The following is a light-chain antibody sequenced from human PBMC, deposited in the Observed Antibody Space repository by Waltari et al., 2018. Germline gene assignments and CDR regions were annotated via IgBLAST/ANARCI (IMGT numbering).Light chain of an antibody. V-gene: IGKV3-11*01. CDR1: QSVSSY. CDR3: YQRSNWPRT. CDR2: DAS. J-gene: IGKJ4*01. Sequence: EIVLTQSPATLSLSPGERVTLACRASQSVSSYLDWYPQKPGQAPRLLIFDASNRATGIPARFSGSGSGTDFTLTISSLEPEDFAVYYCYQRSNWPRTFGGGTKVEIK.